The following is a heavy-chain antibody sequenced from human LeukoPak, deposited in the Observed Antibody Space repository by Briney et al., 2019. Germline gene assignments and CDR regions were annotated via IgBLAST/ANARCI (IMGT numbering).Heavy chain of an antibody. D-gene: IGHD6-19*01. CDR1: GFTFDDYA. CDR2: ISGDGGST. CDR3: AKGIAVAGMLRTLDY. J-gene: IGHJ4*02. Sequence: PGGSLILSCAASGFTFDDYAMHWVRQAPGKGLEWVSLISGDGGSTYYADSVKGRFTISRDNSKNSLYLQMNSLRTEDTALYYCAKGIAVAGMLRTLDYWGQGTLVTVSS. V-gene: IGHV3-43*02.